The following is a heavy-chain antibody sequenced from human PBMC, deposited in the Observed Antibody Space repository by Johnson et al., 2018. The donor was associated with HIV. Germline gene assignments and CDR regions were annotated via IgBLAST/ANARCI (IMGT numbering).Heavy chain of an antibody. J-gene: IGHJ3*02. CDR1: GFTFSSYA. CDR3: AKTQWELLGVGAFDI. V-gene: IGHV3-30-3*02. Sequence: QMLLVESGGGVVQPGRSLRLSCAASGFTFSSYAMHWVRQAPVKGLEWVAVISYDGSNKYYADSVRGRFTISRDNSKNTLYLQMNSLRAEDTAVYYCAKTQWELLGVGAFDIWGQGTMVTVSS. D-gene: IGHD1-26*01. CDR2: ISYDGSNK.